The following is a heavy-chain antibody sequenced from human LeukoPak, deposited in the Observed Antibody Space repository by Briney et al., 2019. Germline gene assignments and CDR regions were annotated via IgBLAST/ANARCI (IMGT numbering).Heavy chain of an antibody. J-gene: IGHJ4*02. D-gene: IGHD6-13*01. Sequence: GGSLRLSCAASGFTFSSYGMHWVRQAPGKGLEWVAVIWYDGSNKYYADPVKGRFTISRDNSKNTLYLQMNSLRAEDTAVYYCARDNAPSIAAALDYWGQGTLVTVSS. CDR3: ARDNAPSIAAALDY. CDR1: GFTFSSYG. V-gene: IGHV3-33*01. CDR2: IWYDGSNK.